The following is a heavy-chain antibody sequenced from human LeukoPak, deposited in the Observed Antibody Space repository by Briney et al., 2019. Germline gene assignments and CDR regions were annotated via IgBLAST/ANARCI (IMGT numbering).Heavy chain of an antibody. Sequence: ASVKVSCKASGGTFSSYAISWVRQAPGQGLEWMGGIIPIFGTANYAQKFQGRVTITADESTSTAYMELSSLRSDDTAVYYCARVHHYYGSWSLDYWGQGTLVTVSS. CDR3: ARVHHYYGSWSLDY. J-gene: IGHJ4*02. V-gene: IGHV1-69*13. CDR1: GGTFSSYA. D-gene: IGHD3-10*01. CDR2: IIPIFGTA.